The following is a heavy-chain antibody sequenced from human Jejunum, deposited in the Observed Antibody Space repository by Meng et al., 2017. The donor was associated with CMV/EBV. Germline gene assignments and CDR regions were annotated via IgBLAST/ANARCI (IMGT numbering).Heavy chain of an antibody. D-gene: IGHD1-26*01. CDR2: ISYDGTNK. V-gene: IGHV3-30*04. J-gene: IGHJ3*02. CDR1: GFPFSGYA. CDR3: ARGGGGSWHAFDI. Sequence: SGFPFSGYALHLVRQAPGKGLEWVAVISYDGTNKYYTNSVKGRFTISRDSPRNTLYLQMNSLRADDTAVYYCARGGGGSWHAFDIWGQGTMVTVSS.